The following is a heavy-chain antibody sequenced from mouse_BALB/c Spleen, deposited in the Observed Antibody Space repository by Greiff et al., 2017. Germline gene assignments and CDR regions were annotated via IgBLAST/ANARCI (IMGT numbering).Heavy chain of an antibody. CDR1: GYNFTSYW. V-gene: IGHV1-55*01. Sequence: QVQLQQPGAELVKPGTSVKLSCKASGYNFTSYWINWVKLRPGQGLEWIGDIYPGSGSTNYNEKFKSKATLTVDTSSSTAYMQLSSLASEDSALYYCGRRAMDYWGQGTSVTVSS. CDR3: GRRAMDY. J-gene: IGHJ4*01. CDR2: IYPGSGST.